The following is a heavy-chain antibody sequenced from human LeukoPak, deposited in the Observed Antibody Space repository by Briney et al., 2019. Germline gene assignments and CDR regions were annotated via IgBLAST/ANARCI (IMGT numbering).Heavy chain of an antibody. J-gene: IGHJ4*02. CDR1: GCRLSSFV. Sequence: GGSLTLSCVDPGCRLSSFVMGWVRQAPGKWLEWVSTVSGGGAYTYYADSVKGRFTVSRDDSKSMHFLQMNSLRPEDTALYFCAKRITVSAGYYLDSWGQGTLVTVSS. D-gene: IGHD2-8*01. CDR3: AKRITVSAGYYLDS. CDR2: VSGGGAYT. V-gene: IGHV3-23*01.